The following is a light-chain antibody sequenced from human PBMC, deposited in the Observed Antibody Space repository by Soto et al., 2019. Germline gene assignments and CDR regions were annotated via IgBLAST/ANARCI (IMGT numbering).Light chain of an antibody. V-gene: IGLV4-60*03. CDR1: SGHSSYI. Sequence: QSVLTQSSSASAYLGSSVKLTCTLSSGHSSYIIAWHQQQPGKAPRYLMKLEGSGSYNKGSGVPDRFSGSSSGADRYLTISNPQSEDEAEYYCETWDSNTRVFGGGTKVTVL. CDR3: ETWDSNTRV. J-gene: IGLJ2*01. CDR2: LEGSGSY.